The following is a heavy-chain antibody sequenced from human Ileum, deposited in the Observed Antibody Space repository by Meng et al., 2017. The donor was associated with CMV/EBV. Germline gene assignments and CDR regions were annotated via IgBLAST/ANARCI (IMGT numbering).Heavy chain of an antibody. CDR1: AGSISSWNYY. CDR2: NYYSGST. D-gene: IGHD5-12*01. V-gene: IGHV4-30-4*08. CDR3: ARGVNYYPISGYKYYDQ. Sequence: QVMLLAPGPGLVKPSQTLYLPCTVPAGSISSWNYYWSCISQSPGKDQEWIGYNYYSGSTYYNPSLKSRLIISVDTSKNQFSLKLSSGTAADTAVYFCARGVNYYPISGYKYYDQWGQGTLVTVSS. J-gene: IGHJ4*02.